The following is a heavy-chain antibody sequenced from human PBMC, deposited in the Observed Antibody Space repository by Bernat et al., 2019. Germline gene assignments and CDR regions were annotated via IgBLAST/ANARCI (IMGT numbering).Heavy chain of an antibody. J-gene: IGHJ4*02. CDR2: ISYDGSNK. CDR3: AKDGYSSGWLDY. V-gene: IGHV3-30*18. D-gene: IGHD6-19*01. CDR1: GFTFSSYG. Sequence: QVQLVESGGGVVQPGRSLRLSCAASGFTFSSYGMHWVRQAPGKGLEWVAVISYDGSNKYYADSVKGRFTISRDNSKNTLYLQMNSLRAEDTAVYYCAKDGYSSGWLDYWGRGTLVTVSS.